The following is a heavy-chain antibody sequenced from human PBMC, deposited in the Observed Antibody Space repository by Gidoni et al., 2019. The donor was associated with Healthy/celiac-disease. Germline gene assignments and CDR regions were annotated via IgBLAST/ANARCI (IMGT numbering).Heavy chain of an antibody. V-gene: IGHV3-66*01. D-gene: IGHD3-16*02. CDR3: ARDRRNRQLDI. Sequence: EVQLVDSGGCLVQPGGSLRLSCAASGFTVSSNYRSWVRQAPGKGLGGVSVSYSGGSTHYADSVKSRCTISRDNSKNALYLQMNSQRAEDTAVYYWARDRRNRQLDIWGQGTMVTVSS. CDR1: GFTVSSNY. J-gene: IGHJ3*02. CDR2: SYSGGST.